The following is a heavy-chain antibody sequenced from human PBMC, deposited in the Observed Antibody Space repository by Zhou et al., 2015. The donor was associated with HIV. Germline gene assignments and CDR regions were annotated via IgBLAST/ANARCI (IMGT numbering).Heavy chain of an antibody. V-gene: IGHV1-18*01. J-gene: IGHJ4*02. CDR3: AREPQWEDCSSTSCQATVTHPGDSY. D-gene: IGHD2-2*01. Sequence: QLAQSGVEVKRPGASVKLSCKASGYTFTSYGISWVRQAPGQGLEWMGWISAYNGNTNYAQKLQGRVTMTTDTSTSTAYMELRSLRSDDTAVYYCAREPQWEDCSSTSCQATVTHPGDSYWGQGTLVTVSS. CDR1: GYTFTSYG. CDR2: ISAYNGNT.